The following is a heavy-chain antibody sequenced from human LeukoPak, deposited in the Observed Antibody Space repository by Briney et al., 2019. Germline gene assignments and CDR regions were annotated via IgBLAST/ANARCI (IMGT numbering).Heavy chain of an antibody. CDR1: GFTFSTYG. CDR3: ARWPYSSSYCFDY. D-gene: IGHD6-6*01. J-gene: IGHJ4*02. V-gene: IGHV3-21*01. CDR2: ITSGTTYI. Sequence: GGSLRLSCAASGFTFSTYGVYWVRQSPEKGLEWVSSITSGTTYIYYADSVRGRFTLSRDDAKNSLYLQMNSLRAEDTAVYYCARWPYSSSYCFDYWGQGTLVTVSS.